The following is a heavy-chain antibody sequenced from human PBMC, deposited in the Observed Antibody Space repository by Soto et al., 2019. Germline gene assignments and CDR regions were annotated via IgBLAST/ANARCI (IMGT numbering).Heavy chain of an antibody. CDR1: GFTFSSYW. D-gene: IGHD3-16*01. Sequence: PGGSLRLSCTASGFTFSSYWMSWVRQAPGKGLEWVANIKHDGSEKNYVDSVKGRFTISTDNAKNSVFLQMNSLRAEDTAVYHCARQGGRRTYYYYYGMDVWGQGTTVTVSS. V-gene: IGHV3-7*01. CDR2: IKHDGSEK. J-gene: IGHJ6*02. CDR3: ARQGGRRTYYYYYGMDV.